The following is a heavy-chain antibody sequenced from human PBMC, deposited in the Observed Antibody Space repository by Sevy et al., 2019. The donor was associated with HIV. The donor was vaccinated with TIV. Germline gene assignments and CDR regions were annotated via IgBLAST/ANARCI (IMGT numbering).Heavy chain of an antibody. Sequence: GGSLRLSCAASGLTFDTYGMHWVRQTPGKGLEWVAVIASDGDAKYYGDSVKGRFTVSRDNSKNILYLQMNSLRAEDTASYFCAKDSGYTINWYPGFWGQGTLVTVSS. J-gene: IGHJ4*02. CDR2: IASDGDAK. CDR3: AKDSGYTINWYPGF. CDR1: GLTFDTYG. D-gene: IGHD6-13*01. V-gene: IGHV3-30*18.